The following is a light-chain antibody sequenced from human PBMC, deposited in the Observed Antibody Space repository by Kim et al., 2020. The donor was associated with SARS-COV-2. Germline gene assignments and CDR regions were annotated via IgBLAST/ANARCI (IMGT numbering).Light chain of an antibody. CDR2: GAS. CDR1: QSVSSSY. CDR3: QQYGSSPRT. Sequence: SPWERATLSCRASQSVSSSYLAWYQQKPGQAPRLLIYGASSRATGIPDRFSGSGSGTDFTLTISRLEPEEVAVYYCQQYGSSPRTFGQGTKVDIK. V-gene: IGKV3-20*01. J-gene: IGKJ1*01.